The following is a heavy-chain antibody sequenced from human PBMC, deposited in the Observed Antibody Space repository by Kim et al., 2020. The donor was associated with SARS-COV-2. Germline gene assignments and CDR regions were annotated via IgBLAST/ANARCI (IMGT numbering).Heavy chain of an antibody. V-gene: IGHV1-2*05. CDR2: INPDSGVT. CDR1: GYTFTTRY. J-gene: IGHJ4*02. Sequence: ASVKVSCKTSGYTFTTRYLHWVRQAPGHGLEWMGRINPDSGVTDYAQRFQGRVTMTRDKSISTVFMELSSLRADDTVVYYCARGNTETIAYWGQGTLVTVSS. CDR3: ARGNTETIAY.